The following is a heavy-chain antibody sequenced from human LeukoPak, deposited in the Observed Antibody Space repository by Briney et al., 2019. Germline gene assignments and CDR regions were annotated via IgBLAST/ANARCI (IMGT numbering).Heavy chain of an antibody. CDR3: ASVTAIRYYFDY. V-gene: IGHV4-4*02. J-gene: IGHJ4*02. CDR1: GGSISSSNW. CDR2: IYHSGST. Sequence: PSETLSLTCAVSGGSISSSNWRSWVRQPPGKGLEWIGEIYHSGSTNYNPSLKSRVTISVDKSKNQFSLKLSSVTAADTAVYYCASVTAIRYYFDYWGQGTLVTVSS. D-gene: IGHD2-21*02.